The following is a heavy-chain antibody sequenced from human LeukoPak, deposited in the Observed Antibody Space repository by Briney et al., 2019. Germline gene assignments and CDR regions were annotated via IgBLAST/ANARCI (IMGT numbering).Heavy chain of an antibody. J-gene: IGHJ4*02. CDR3: ARGRGGSSWFYF. CDR2: IIPAFGTT. V-gene: IGHV1-69*06. CDR1: GGTFSGYA. Sequence: RASVKVSCKASGGTFSGYAINWVRQAPGQGLEWMGVIIPAFGTTNFGPKFQDRVTFTSDTSTNTTYMELNSLKSDDTAIYYCARGRGGSSWFYFWGQGTLITISS. D-gene: IGHD6-13*01.